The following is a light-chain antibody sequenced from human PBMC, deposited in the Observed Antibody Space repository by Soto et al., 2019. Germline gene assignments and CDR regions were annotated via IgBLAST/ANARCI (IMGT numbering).Light chain of an antibody. Sequence: EIVMTQSPATLSLSPGERATLSFRASQRVSSNLAWYKQQPCQAHRLLIYGASTRATGIPARFSGSGSGTEFTLTISSLQYEDFAVYYCQHYNNWPPGSFCQGTKVEIK. J-gene: IGKJ1*01. CDR2: GAS. CDR1: QRVSSN. V-gene: IGKV3-15*01. CDR3: QHYNNWPPGS.